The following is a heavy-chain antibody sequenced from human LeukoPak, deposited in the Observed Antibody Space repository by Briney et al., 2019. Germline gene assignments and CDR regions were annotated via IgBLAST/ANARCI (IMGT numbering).Heavy chain of an antibody. V-gene: IGHV1-46*01. J-gene: IGHJ4*02. D-gene: IGHD3-10*01. CDR1: GYSFTRYF. Sequence: EASVKVSCKASGYSFTRYFIHWVRQAPGQGLEWMGIIIPSDGSTSYAQKFQGRVTMTQDTSTSTVYMELSSLRSEETAVYYCARGKVVTMVRGVIITYFDYWGQGTLVTVSS. CDR3: ARGKVVTMVRGVIITYFDY. CDR2: IIPSDGST.